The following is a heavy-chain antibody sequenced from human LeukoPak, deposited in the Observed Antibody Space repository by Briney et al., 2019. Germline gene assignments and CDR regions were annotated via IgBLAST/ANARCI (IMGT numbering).Heavy chain of an antibody. J-gene: IGHJ4*02. Sequence: GGSLRLSYAASGFTFSIYAMSWVRQAPGKGLEWVSSISSGSDYTYYEDSVKGRFTISRDNSQNTLYLQMNSLRAEDTAIYYCAKDRPNYYESNGHYYRRDVDYWGQGTLVTVSS. CDR3: AKDRPNYYESNGHYYRRDVDY. CDR2: ISSGSDYT. D-gene: IGHD3-22*01. CDR1: GFTFSIYA. V-gene: IGHV3-23*01.